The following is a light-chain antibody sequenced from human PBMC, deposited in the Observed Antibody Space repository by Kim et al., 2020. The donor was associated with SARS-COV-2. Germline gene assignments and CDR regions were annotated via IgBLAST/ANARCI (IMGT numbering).Light chain of an antibody. CDR3: AAWDDSLNGVV. CDR1: SSNIGSNT. Sequence: QSVLTQPPSASGTPGQRVTISCSGSSSNIGSNTVNWYQQFPGTAPKLLIYTNNQRPSGVPARFSASKSGTSASLAISGLQSEDEADFYCAAWDDSLNGVVFGGGTQLTVL. CDR2: TNN. J-gene: IGLJ2*01. V-gene: IGLV1-44*01.